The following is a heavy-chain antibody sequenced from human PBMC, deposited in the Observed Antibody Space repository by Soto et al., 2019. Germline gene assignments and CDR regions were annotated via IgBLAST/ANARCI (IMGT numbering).Heavy chain of an antibody. J-gene: IGHJ6*02. Sequence: EAQLLESGGGLVQPGESLTLSCVASHFAFNIDAMTWVRQAPGKGLEWVSSMSGSGSSIYYADSVKGRFTITRDKSKKTLYLEMTSLRAEDPAVYWCARDNWNGAYYGLDVCGQGTTVTVS. CDR3: ARDNWNGAYYGLDV. CDR2: MSGSGSSI. V-gene: IGHV3-23*01. D-gene: IGHD1-20*01. CDR1: HFAFNIDA.